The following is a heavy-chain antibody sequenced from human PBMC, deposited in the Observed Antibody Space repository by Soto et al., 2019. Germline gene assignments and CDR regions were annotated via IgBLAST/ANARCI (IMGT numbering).Heavy chain of an antibody. CDR2: IYYSGST. D-gene: IGHD3-16*01. Sequence: QVQLQESGPGLVKPSETLSLTCTVSGGFLSSYYWSWIRQPPGKGLEWIGYIYYSGSTNYNPSLRSRVTISVDTSKNQFSLRLRSVTAADTAVYYCARRWGEALDYWGQGTLVTVSS. CDR3: ARRWGEALDY. CDR1: GGFLSSYY. J-gene: IGHJ4*02. V-gene: IGHV4-59*08.